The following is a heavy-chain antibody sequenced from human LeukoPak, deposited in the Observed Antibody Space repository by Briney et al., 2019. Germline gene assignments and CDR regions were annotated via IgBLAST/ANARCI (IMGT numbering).Heavy chain of an antibody. D-gene: IGHD2-15*01. CDR2: INAGNGNI. CDR3: VRDLKDTDTVDY. J-gene: IGHJ4*02. CDR1: GYTFIRYT. V-gene: IGHV1-3*01. Sequence: ASVKVSCKASGYTFIRYTMYWVRQAPGQGLEWMGWINAGNGNIKYSQKFQDRVTLTRDTSANTAYMELSSLRYDDTAVYYCVRDLKDTDTVDYWGQGTLVTVSS.